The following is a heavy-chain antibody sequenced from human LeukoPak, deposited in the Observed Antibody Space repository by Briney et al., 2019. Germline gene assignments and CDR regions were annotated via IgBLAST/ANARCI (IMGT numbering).Heavy chain of an antibody. Sequence: SGTLPLTCGVSGGSITSTNWWSRVRQPQGQGLERIGVISLTGRTNYNPSLIGRVIMSLGESRNQLSLILTSVTAADTAMYYCTRESGPYCPFGYWGQGTLVVVPS. V-gene: IGHV4-4*02. CDR3: TRESGPYCPFGY. J-gene: IGHJ4*02. CDR2: ISLTGRT. CDR1: GGSITSTNW. D-gene: IGHD1-26*01.